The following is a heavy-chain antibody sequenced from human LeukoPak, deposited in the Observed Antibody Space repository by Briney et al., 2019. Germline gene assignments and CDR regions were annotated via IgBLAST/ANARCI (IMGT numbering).Heavy chain of an antibody. CDR1: GFIFGDHA. CDR3: TRGPILLWIHNGMDV. CDR2: IRSKAYGATT. J-gene: IGHJ6*02. Sequence: GGSLRLSCSASGFIFGDHAMSWVRQAPGKGLEWGGFIRSKAYGATTEYAASVEGRFTISRDDSRGIAYLQMSSLRTEDTAFYYCTRGPILLWIHNGMDVWGQGTTVTVSS. D-gene: IGHD2/OR15-2a*01. V-gene: IGHV3-49*04.